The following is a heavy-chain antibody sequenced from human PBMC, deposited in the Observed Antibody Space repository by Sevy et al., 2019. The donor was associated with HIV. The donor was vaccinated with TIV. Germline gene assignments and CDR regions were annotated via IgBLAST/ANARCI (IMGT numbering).Heavy chain of an antibody. D-gene: IGHD3-3*01. CDR3: AGGFWSGFHY. V-gene: IGHV3-23*01. CDR1: GFIFSSYA. J-gene: IGHJ4*02. CDR2: ISGHGGST. Sequence: GGSLRLSCAASGFIFSSYAMSWVRQAPGKGLEWVSSISGHGGSTYYADSVKGRFTISRDNSNKMVDLEMNSLRVEDTAVYYCAGGFWSGFHYWGQGTLVTVSS.